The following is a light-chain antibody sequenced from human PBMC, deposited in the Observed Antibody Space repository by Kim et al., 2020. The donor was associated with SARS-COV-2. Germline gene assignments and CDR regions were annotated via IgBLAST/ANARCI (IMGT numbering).Light chain of an antibody. J-gene: IGKJ4*01. Sequence: PGERATLSCRASQSFSSSYLAWYQQKPGQPPRLLIYGASNRATDIPDRFSGSGSGTDFTLTITRLEPEDFAVYYCQKYSSSPALTFGGGTKVDIK. V-gene: IGKV3-20*01. CDR2: GAS. CDR3: QKYSSSPALT. CDR1: QSFSSSY.